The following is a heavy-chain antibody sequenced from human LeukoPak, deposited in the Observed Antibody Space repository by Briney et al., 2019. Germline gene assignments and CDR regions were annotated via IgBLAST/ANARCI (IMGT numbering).Heavy chain of an antibody. Sequence: SETLSLTCTVSGYSISSGYYWGWIRQPPGKGLEWIGSIYHSGSTYYNPSLKSRVTISDDTSKSQFSLRLSSVTAADTAVYYCAAIVRYYYYMDVWGKGTTVTVSS. D-gene: IGHD2/OR15-2a*01. V-gene: IGHV4-38-2*02. CDR2: IYHSGST. CDR3: AAIVRYYYYMDV. J-gene: IGHJ6*03. CDR1: GYSISSGYY.